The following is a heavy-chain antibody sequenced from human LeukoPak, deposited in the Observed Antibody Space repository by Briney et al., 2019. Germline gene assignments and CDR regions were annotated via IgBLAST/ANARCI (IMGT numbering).Heavy chain of an antibody. CDR1: GFTFSSYW. V-gene: IGHV3-7*01. D-gene: IGHD6-13*01. J-gene: IGHJ4*02. CDR2: IKQDGSEK. Sequence: GGSLRLSCAASGFTFSSYWMSWVRQSPGKGLEWVANIKQDGSEKYYVDSVKGRFTISRDNAKNSLYLQMNSLRAEDTAVYYCARAEGYSSSWYQYYFDYWGQGTLVTVSS. CDR3: ARAEGYSSSWYQYYFDY.